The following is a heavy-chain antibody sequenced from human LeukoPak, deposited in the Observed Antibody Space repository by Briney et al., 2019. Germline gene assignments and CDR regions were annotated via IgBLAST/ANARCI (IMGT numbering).Heavy chain of an antibody. D-gene: IGHD3-3*01. CDR3: AKDLGFLEWFQ. V-gene: IGHV3-23*01. CDR1: GFTFSSYA. Sequence: GGSLRLSCAASGFTFSSYAMSWVRQAPGKGREWVSAISGSGGSTYYADSVKGRFTISRDNSKNTLYLQMNSLRAEDTAVYYCAKDLGFLEWFQWGQGTLVTVSS. CDR2: ISGSGGST. J-gene: IGHJ4*02.